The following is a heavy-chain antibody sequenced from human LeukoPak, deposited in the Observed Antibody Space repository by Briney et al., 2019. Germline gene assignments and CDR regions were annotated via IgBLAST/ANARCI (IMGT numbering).Heavy chain of an antibody. CDR3: ARDVSYSGSRDAWWFDP. CDR1: GYTFTSYG. J-gene: IGHJ5*02. D-gene: IGHD6-13*01. Sequence: ASVKVSRKASGYTFTSYGISWVRQAPGQGLEWMGWISAYNGNTNYAQKLQGRVTMTRDMSTNTFYMELSSLRFDDTAVYYCARDVSYSGSRDAWWFDPWGQGTLVTVSS. V-gene: IGHV1-18*01. CDR2: ISAYNGNT.